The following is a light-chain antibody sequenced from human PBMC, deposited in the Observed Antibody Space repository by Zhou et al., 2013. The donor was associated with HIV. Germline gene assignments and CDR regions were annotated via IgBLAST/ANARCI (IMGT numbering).Light chain of an antibody. Sequence: IQLTQSPSSLSASVGDRVTITCRASQGISSYLAWYQQKPGKAPKLLIYASSTLQSGVPSRFSGSGSGTDFTLTISSLQAEDFATYYCQQSYNTPRTFGQGTRVDIK. CDR2: ASS. V-gene: IGKV1-9*01. CDR1: QGISSY. CDR3: QQSYNTPRT. J-gene: IGKJ1*01.